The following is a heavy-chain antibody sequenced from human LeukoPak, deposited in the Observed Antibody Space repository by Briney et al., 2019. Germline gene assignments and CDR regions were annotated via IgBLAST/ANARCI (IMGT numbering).Heavy chain of an antibody. CDR1: GFIFTSYG. D-gene: IGHD5-18*01. Sequence: SGGSLRLSCAASGFIFTSYGMHWVRQAPGKGLEWVAFIRYDGSNKYYADSVKGRFTISRDNSKNTLYLQMNSLRAEDTAVYYCAKDQVLDTAMANYYYYYMDVWGKGTTVTISS. J-gene: IGHJ6*03. CDR3: AKDQVLDTAMANYYYYYMDV. CDR2: IRYDGSNK. V-gene: IGHV3-30*02.